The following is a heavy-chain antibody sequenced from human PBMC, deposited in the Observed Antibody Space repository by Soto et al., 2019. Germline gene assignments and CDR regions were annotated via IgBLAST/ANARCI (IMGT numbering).Heavy chain of an antibody. CDR3: ARDFRGPTMTVDY. V-gene: IGHV3-48*03. Sequence: PGGSLRLSCAASGFTFSSCEMNWVRQAPGKGLEWVSYISSSGSTIYYADSVKGRFTISRDNAKNSLYLQMNNLRAEDTAVYYCARDFRGPTMTVDYWGQGTLVTVSS. J-gene: IGHJ4*02. CDR2: ISSSGSTI. D-gene: IGHD4-17*01. CDR1: GFTFSSCE.